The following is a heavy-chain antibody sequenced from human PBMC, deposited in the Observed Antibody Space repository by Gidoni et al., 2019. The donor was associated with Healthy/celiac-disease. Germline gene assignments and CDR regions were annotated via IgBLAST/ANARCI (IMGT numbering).Heavy chain of an antibody. D-gene: IGHD3-22*01. CDR1: GYTFTGYY. V-gene: IGHV1-2*06. Sequence: QVQLVQSGAEVKKPGASVKVSCKASGYTFTGYYMHWLRQAPGQGLQWMGRINPNSGGTNYAQKFQGRVTMTRDTSISTAYMELSRLRSDDTAVYYCARDRYYDSSGYYLDAFDIWGQGTMVTVSS. CDR2: INPNSGGT. CDR3: ARDRYYDSSGYYLDAFDI. J-gene: IGHJ3*02.